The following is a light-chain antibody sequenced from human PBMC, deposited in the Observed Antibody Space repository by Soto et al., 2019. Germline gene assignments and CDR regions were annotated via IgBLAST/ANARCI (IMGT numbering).Light chain of an antibody. Sequence: EIVMTQSPATLSVSPGARATLSCSARQSVSSNLAWYQQKPGQAPRLLIYGASTRATGIPARFSGSGSGTEFTITISSLQSEDFAVYYCQQNNKWPPWTFGQGTKVESK. CDR1: QSVSSN. V-gene: IGKV3-15*01. CDR3: QQNNKWPPWT. J-gene: IGKJ1*01. CDR2: GAS.